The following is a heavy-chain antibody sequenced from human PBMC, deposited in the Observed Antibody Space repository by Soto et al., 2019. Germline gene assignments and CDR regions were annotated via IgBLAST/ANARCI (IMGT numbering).Heavy chain of an antibody. J-gene: IGHJ6*02. V-gene: IGHV3-43*01. CDR3: AKATVTTTCMDV. D-gene: IGHD4-17*01. CDR1: GFTFDDYT. CDR2: ISWDGGST. Sequence: EVQLVESGGVVVQPGGSLRLSCAASGFTFDDYTMHWVRQAPGKGLEWVSLISWDGGSTYYADSVKGRFTISRDNSKNSLYLQMNSLRNEDTALYYCAKATVTTTCMDVWGQGTTVTVSS.